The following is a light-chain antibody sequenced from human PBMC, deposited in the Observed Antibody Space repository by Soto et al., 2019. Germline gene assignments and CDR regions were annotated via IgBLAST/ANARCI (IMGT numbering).Light chain of an antibody. V-gene: IGLV2-11*01. CDR1: SSDVGDYNY. Sequence: QSALTQPRSVSGSPGQSITISCTATSSDVGDYNYVSWYQQHPGKVPKLMIYDVSKRPSGVPDRFSGSKSGNTASLTISGLQAEDEADYYCCSDAGTXIWXXXGGXKXTVL. J-gene: IGLJ3*02. CDR3: CSDAGTXIWX. CDR2: DVS.